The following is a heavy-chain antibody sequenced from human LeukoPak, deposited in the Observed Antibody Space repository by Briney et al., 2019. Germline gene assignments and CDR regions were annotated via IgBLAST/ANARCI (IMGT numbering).Heavy chain of an antibody. D-gene: IGHD6-19*01. CDR1: GGSISSYY. CDR2: IYTSGST. CDR3: ARDLSSGWYGESDY. Sequence: SETLSLTCTVSGGSISSYYWSWIRQPAGKGLEWLGRIYTSGSTNYNPSLKSRVTMSVDTSKNQFSLKLSSVTAADTAVYYCARDLSSGWYGESDYWGQGTLVTVSS. J-gene: IGHJ4*02. V-gene: IGHV4-4*07.